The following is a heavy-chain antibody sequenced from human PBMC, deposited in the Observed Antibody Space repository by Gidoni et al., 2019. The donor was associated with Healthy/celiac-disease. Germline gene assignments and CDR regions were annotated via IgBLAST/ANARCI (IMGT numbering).Heavy chain of an antibody. J-gene: IGHJ4*02. Sequence: QVQLQQWGAGLLKPSETLSLTCAVYGGSFSGYYWSWIRQPPGKGLEWIGEINHSGSTNYNPSLKSRVTISVDTSKNQFSLKLSSVTAADTAVYYCARGQGYCSGGSCPGDYWGQGTLVTVSS. D-gene: IGHD2-15*01. CDR1: GGSFSGYY. V-gene: IGHV4-34*01. CDR3: ARGQGYCSGGSCPGDY. CDR2: INHSGST.